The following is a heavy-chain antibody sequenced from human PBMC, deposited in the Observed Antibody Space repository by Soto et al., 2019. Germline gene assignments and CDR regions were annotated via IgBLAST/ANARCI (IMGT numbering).Heavy chain of an antibody. Sequence: GASVKVSCKASGYTFTDYFIHWVRQAPGQGLEWIGWINPYSGGADLSQKFQGRVTMTRDTSISTAYMEVSILRSDDTAVFYCAILMHYSHSGCSSHSCFDMWGQGTLVTVSS. J-gene: IGHJ3*02. CDR1: GYTFTDYF. D-gene: IGHD3-10*01. CDR3: AILMHYSHSGCSSHSCFDM. CDR2: INPYSGGA. V-gene: IGHV1-2*02.